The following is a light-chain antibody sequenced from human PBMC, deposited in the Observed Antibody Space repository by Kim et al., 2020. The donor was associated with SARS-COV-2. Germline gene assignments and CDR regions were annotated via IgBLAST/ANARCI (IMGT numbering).Light chain of an antibody. J-gene: IGLJ3*02. CDR1: NIGSKS. CDR3: QVWDSSSDHRV. V-gene: IGLV3-21*04. Sequence: AAGKKARMTRGGNNIGSKSVQWYQQKPGQAPVLVMHYDRDRPSGIPERFSGANSGNTATLTISRVEAGEEADYYCQVWDSSSDHRVFGGGTQLTVL. CDR2: YDR.